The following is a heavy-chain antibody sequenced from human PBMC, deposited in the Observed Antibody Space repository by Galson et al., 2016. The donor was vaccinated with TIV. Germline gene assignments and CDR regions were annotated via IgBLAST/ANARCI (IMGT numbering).Heavy chain of an antibody. Sequence: SETLSLTCTVSGGSVTSSHWSWIRQPAGKGLEWIGRVYPSGNTNYSPSLKRRVTMSLDTSKNQVSLNMMSVTAADTAVYYCAKEGYSYRLSWGQGTLVTVSS. D-gene: IGHD5-18*01. CDR2: VYPSGNT. J-gene: IGHJ4*02. V-gene: IGHV4-4*07. CDR1: GGSVTSSH. CDR3: AKEGYSYRLS.